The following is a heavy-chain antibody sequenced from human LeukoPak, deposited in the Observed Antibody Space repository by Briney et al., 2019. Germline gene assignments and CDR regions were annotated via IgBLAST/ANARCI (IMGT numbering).Heavy chain of an antibody. CDR3: ARRDSSGYYGH. Sequence: PSETLSLTCTVSGGSISSYYWSWIRQPPGKGLEWIGYINYTGITNYNPSLRSRVTILVDTSKNHFTLNLSSVTAADTALYYCARRDSSGYYGHWGQGTLVTVSS. CDR2: INYTGIT. J-gene: IGHJ4*02. V-gene: IGHV4-59*08. CDR1: GGSISSYY. D-gene: IGHD3-22*01.